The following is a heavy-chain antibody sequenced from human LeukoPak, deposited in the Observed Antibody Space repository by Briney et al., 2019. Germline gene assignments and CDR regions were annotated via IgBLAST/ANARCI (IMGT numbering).Heavy chain of an antibody. D-gene: IGHD4-17*01. CDR3: ARFNGDYYRIDY. V-gene: IGHV3-20*04. CDR2: INWNGGST. CDR1: GFTFSDYY. J-gene: IGHJ4*02. Sequence: GGSLRLSCAASGFTFSDYYMSWIRQAPGKGLEWVSGINWNGGSTGYVDSVKGRFTISRDNAKNSLYLQMNSLRAEDTALYSCARFNGDYYRIDYWGQGTLVTVSS.